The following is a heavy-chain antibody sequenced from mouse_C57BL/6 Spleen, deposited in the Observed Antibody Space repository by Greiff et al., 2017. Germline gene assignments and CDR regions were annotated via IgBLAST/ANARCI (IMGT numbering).Heavy chain of an antibody. CDR3: ARSYDYDVRSYYAMDY. CDR1: GYTFTSYW. D-gene: IGHD2-4*01. V-gene: IGHV1-64*01. J-gene: IGHJ4*01. Sequence: QVQLQQPGAELVKPGASVKLSCKASGYTFTSYWMHWVKQRPGQGLEWIGMIHPTSGSTNYNEKFKSKATLTVDKSSSTAYMQLSSLTSEDSAVYYCARSYDYDVRSYYAMDYWGQGTSVTVSS. CDR2: IHPTSGST.